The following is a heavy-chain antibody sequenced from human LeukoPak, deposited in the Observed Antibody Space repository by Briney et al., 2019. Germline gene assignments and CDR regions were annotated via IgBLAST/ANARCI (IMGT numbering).Heavy chain of an antibody. V-gene: IGHV3-48*03. J-gene: IGHJ4*02. Sequence: GGSLRLSCAASGFTFSSYEMNWVRQAPGKGLEWVSYISSSGRTIFNADSVKGRFTISRDNAKNSLFLQMDSLRVEDTAVYYCARDGWVDYWGQGTLVTVSS. CDR2: ISSSGRTI. CDR1: GFTFSSYE. D-gene: IGHD6-19*01. CDR3: ARDGWVDY.